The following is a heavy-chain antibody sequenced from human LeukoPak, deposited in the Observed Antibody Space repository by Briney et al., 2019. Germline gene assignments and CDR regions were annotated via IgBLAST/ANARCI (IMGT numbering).Heavy chain of an antibody. V-gene: IGHV5-51*01. CDR2: IYPGDSDT. CDR1: GYSFTSYW. Sequence: GESLKISCQGSGYSFTSYWIGWVRQMPGKGLEWMGIIYPGDSDTRYSPSFRGQVTISADKSISTAYLQWSSLKASDTAMYYCARAGCSGGSCYYPLNYWGQGTLVTVSS. J-gene: IGHJ4*02. CDR3: ARAGCSGGSCYYPLNY. D-gene: IGHD2-15*01.